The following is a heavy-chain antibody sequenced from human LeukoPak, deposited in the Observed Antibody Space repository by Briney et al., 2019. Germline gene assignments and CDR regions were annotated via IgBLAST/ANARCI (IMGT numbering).Heavy chain of an antibody. CDR2: IKQDGSEK. V-gene: IGHV3-7*01. J-gene: IGHJ5*02. CDR3: ARDLGDFWSGSNWFDP. D-gene: IGHD3-3*01. Sequence: GGSLRLSRAASGCTFSSYWMSWVRQAPGKGVEWVANIKQDGSEKYYVDSVKGRFTISRDNAKNSLYLQMNSLRAEDTAVYYCARDLGDFWSGSNWFDPWGQGTLVTVSS. CDR1: GCTFSSYW.